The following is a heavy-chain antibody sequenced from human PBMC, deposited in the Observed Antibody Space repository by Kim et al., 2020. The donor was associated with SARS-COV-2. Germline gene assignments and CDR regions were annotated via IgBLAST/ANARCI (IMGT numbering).Heavy chain of an antibody. D-gene: IGHD6-6*01. Sequence: RFTISRDNAKNSLYLQMNSLRAEDTAVYYCARDPRTYSSSSRYYYYYMDVWGKGTTVTVSS. V-gene: IGHV3-11*06. J-gene: IGHJ6*03. CDR3: ARDPRTYSSSSRYYYYYMDV.